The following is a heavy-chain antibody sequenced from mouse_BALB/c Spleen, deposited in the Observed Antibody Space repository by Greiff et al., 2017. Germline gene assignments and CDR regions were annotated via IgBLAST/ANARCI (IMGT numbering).Heavy chain of an antibody. J-gene: IGHJ4*01. CDR2: IWAGGST. Sequence: QVQLKESGPGLVAPSQSLSITCTVSGFSLTSYGVHWVRQPPGKGLEWLGVIWAGGSTNYNSALMSRLSISKDNSKSQVFLKMNSLQTDDTAMYYCARDRYDVGYAMDYWGQGTSVTVSS. CDR3: ARDRYDVGYAMDY. V-gene: IGHV2-9*02. CDR1: GFSLTSYG. D-gene: IGHD2-14*01.